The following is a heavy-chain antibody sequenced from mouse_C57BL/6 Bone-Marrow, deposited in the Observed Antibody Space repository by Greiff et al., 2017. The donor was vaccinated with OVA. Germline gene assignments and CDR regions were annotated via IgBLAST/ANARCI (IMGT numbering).Heavy chain of an antibody. CDR3: TRVGNPPFAY. D-gene: IGHD2-1*01. J-gene: IGHJ3*01. CDR1: GFTFSSYA. V-gene: IGHV5-9-1*02. Sequence: EVMLVESGEGLVKPGGSLKLSCAASGFTFSSYAMSWVRQTPEKRLEWVAYISSGGDYIYYAATVKGRFTISRDNARNTLYLQMSSLKSEDTAMYYCTRVGNPPFAYWGQGTLVTVSA. CDR2: ISSGGDYI.